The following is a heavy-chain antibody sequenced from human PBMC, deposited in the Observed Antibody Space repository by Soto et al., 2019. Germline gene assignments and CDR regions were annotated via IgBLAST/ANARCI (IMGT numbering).Heavy chain of an antibody. J-gene: IGHJ3*01. CDR2: ISGSADGT. CDR1: GFTFDSYA. Sequence: EVKLLESGGGLAQPGGSLRLSCVGSGFTFDSYAISWVRQAPGERLQWIAAISGSADGTDYAHSVRGRFTISRDNGKKRVQLQMDRLRVADTALYFCAKDTVRAYSFCSGYHSDGLDVWGQGTLVSVS. CDR3: AKDTVRAYSFCSGYHSDGLDV. V-gene: IGHV3-23*01. D-gene: IGHD3-3*01.